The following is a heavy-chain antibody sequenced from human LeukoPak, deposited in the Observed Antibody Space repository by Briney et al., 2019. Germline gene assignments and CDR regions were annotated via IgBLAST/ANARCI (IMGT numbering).Heavy chain of an antibody. CDR3: AREGYYDFWSGYSKNFDY. D-gene: IGHD3-3*01. CDR1: GFTFSSYA. Sequence: GGSLRLSCAASGFTFSSYAMHWVRQAPGKGLEWVAFISYDGSNKYYADSVKGRFTISRDNSKNTLYLQMNSLRAEDTAVYYCAREGYYDFWSGYSKNFDYWGQGTLVTVSS. V-gene: IGHV3-30-3*01. CDR2: ISYDGSNK. J-gene: IGHJ4*02.